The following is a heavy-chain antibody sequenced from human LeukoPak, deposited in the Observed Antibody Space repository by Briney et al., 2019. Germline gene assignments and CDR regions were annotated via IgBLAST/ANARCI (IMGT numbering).Heavy chain of an antibody. CDR3: AKDPYRASSGLVDY. CDR1: GFTFSSYA. D-gene: IGHD5-12*01. V-gene: IGHV3-64D*06. J-gene: IGHJ4*02. Sequence: GGSLRLSCSASGFTFSSYAMHWVRQAPGKGLEYVSVISNNGGGTYYADSVKGRFTISRDDPKNTLYLQMSSLRDEDTAVYYCAKDPYRASSGLVDYWGQGTLVTVSS. CDR2: ISNNGGGT.